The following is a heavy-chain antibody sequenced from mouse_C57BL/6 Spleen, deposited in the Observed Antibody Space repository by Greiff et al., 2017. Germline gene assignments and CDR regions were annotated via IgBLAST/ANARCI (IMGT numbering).Heavy chain of an antibody. D-gene: IGHD6-1*01. CDR1: GFTFSDYG. CDR3: ATVPSGNY. V-gene: IGHV5-17*01. J-gene: IGHJ2*01. CDR2: ISSGSSTI. Sequence: LMESVGGLVMPVGFLKLSCAASGFTFSDYGMHVVRQAPEKGLEWVAYISSGSSTIYYADTVKGRFTISRDNAKHTLFLQMTSLRSEDTAMYYCATVPSGNYWRQGTTLTVPS.